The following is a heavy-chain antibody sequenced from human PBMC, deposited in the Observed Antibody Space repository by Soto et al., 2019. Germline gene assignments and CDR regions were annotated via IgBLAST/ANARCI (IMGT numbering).Heavy chain of an antibody. CDR3: ARGGGTILAPLP. J-gene: IGHJ5*02. CDR2: INPNSGAT. Sequence: ASVKVSCKAFGHTFTGYFMHWVRQAPGQGLEWLGWINPNSGATNYAQKFQGRVTLTRDTSINTAYMQMSMLRSDDTAVYYCARGGGTILAPLPWGQGTLVTVSS. V-gene: IGHV1-2*02. D-gene: IGHD3-3*01. CDR1: GHTFTGYF.